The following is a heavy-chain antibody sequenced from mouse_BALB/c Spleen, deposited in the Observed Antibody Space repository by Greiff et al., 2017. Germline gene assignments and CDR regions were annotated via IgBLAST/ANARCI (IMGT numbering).Heavy chain of an antibody. CDR1: GFTFSSYG. CDR2: INSNGGST. J-gene: IGHJ2*01. D-gene: IGHD2-3*01. Sequence: EVKLVESGGGLVQPGGSLKLSCAASGFTFSSYGMSWVRQTPDKRLELVATINSNGGSTYYPDSVKGRFTISRDNAKNTLYLQMSSLKSEDTAMYYCARGGYDGYLDYWGQGTTLTVSS. CDR3: ARGGYDGYLDY. V-gene: IGHV5-6-3*01.